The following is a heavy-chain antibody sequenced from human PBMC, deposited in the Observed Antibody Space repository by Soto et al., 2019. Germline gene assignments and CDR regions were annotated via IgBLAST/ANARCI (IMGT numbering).Heavy chain of an antibody. CDR1: GGSISSYY. CDR3: ARDSCSGGSCYSFLDYYGMDV. V-gene: IGHV4-59*01. Sequence: PSETLSLTYTVSGGSISSYYWSWIRQPPGKGLEWIGYIYYSGSTNYNPSLKSRVTISVDTSKNQFSLKLSSVTAADTAVYYCARDSCSGGSCYSFLDYYGMDVWGQGTTVTVSS. CDR2: IYYSGST. J-gene: IGHJ6*02. D-gene: IGHD2-15*01.